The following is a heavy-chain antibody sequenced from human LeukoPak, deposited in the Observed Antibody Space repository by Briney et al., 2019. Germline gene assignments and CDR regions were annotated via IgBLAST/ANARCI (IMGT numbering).Heavy chain of an antibody. CDR1: GGTFSSYA. CDR2: IIPIFGTA. CDR3: ARAGAHYYYYYMDV. J-gene: IGHJ6*03. V-gene: IGHV1-69*06. D-gene: IGHD3-10*01. Sequence: GASVKVSCKASGGTFSSYAISWVRQAPGQGLEWMGGIIPIFGTANYAQKFQGRVTITADKSTSTAYMELSSLRSEDTAVYYCARAGAHYYYYYMDVWGKGTTVTVSS.